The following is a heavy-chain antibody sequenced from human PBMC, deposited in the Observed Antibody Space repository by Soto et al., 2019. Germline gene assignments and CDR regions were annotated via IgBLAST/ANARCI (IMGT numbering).Heavy chain of an antibody. CDR1: GFTFSSYS. CDR3: AKDIVATIIGAFDI. V-gene: IGHV3-23*01. J-gene: IGHJ3*02. D-gene: IGHD5-12*01. Sequence: PGGSLSLSCAASGFTFSSYSMNWVRQAPGKGLEWVSAISGSGGSTYYADSVKGRFTISRDNSKNTLYLQMNGLRAEDTAIYYCAKDIVATIIGAFDIWGQGTMVTVSS. CDR2: ISGSGGST.